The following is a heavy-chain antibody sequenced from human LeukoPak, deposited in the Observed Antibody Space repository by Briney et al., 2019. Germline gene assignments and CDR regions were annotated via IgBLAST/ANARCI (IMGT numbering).Heavy chain of an antibody. V-gene: IGHV3-30*01. Sequence: PGRSLRLSCAASGFTFSTFAMHWVRQAPGKGLEWLAVISYDGSNKYYADSVKGRFTISRDNSKNTLYLQMNSLRAEDTTVYYCASSDSSSWSNNYYYYYGMDVWGQGTTVTVSS. D-gene: IGHD6-13*01. CDR3: ASSDSSSWSNNYYYYYGMDV. CDR1: GFTFSTFA. J-gene: IGHJ6*02. CDR2: ISYDGSNK.